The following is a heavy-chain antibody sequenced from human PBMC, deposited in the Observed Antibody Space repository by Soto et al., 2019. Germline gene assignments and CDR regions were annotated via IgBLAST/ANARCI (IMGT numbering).Heavy chain of an antibody. D-gene: IGHD2-21*01. J-gene: IGHJ4*02. V-gene: IGHV4-30-2*01. CDR1: GGSISSGGYS. Sequence: SETLSLTCAVSGGSISSGGYSWSWIRQPPGKGLEWIGYIYHSGSTYYNPSLKSRVTISVDRSKNQFSLKLSSVTAADTAVYYCVVGPAEPSLGYFDYWGQGTLVTVSS. CDR3: VVGPAEPSLGYFDY. CDR2: IYHSGST.